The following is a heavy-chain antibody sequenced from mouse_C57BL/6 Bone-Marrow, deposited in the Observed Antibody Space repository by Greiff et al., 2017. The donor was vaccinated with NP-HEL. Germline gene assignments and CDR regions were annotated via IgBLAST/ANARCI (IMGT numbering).Heavy chain of an antibody. D-gene: IGHD1-1*01. CDR2: IRNKANGYTT. CDR3: VKADNYYGSSYLFAY. CDR1: GFTFTDYY. Sequence: EVQGVESGGGLVQPGASLRLSCAASGFTFTDYYMSWVRQPPGKAPEWLALIRNKANGYTTEYTASVKGRFTISRDNSQNILYLQMNTLRAEDSATYYCVKADNYYGSSYLFAYWGQGTLVTVSA. V-gene: IGHV7-4*01. J-gene: IGHJ3*01.